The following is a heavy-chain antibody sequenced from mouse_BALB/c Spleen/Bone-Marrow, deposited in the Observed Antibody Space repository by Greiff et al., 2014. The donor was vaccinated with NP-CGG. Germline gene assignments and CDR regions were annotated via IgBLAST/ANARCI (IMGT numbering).Heavy chain of an antibody. CDR1: GYSITSDYA. CDR3: ARRGTTAYYFDY. J-gene: IGHJ2*01. D-gene: IGHD1-1*01. Sequence: EVKLVESGPGLVKPSQSLSLTCTVTGYSITSDYAWNWIRQFPGNKLEWMGYISYSGSTSYNPSLKSRISITRDTSKDQFFLQLNSVTTEDTATYYCARRGTTAYYFDYWGQGTTLTVSS. V-gene: IGHV3-2*02. CDR2: ISYSGST.